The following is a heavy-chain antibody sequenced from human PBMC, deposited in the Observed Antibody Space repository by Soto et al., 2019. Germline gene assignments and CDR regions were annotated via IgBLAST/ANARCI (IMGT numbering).Heavy chain of an antibody. V-gene: IGHV1-8*01. Sequence: GASVKVSCKASGYTFTSYDINWVRQATGQGLEWMGWMNPNSGNTGYAQKFQGRVTMTRNTSISTAYMELSSLRSEDTAVYYCAIEGYYDSTQATDFDIWGQGTTFPVSS. CDR1: GYTFTSYD. J-gene: IGHJ3*02. CDR3: AIEGYYDSTQATDFDI. D-gene: IGHD3-22*01. CDR2: MNPNSGNT.